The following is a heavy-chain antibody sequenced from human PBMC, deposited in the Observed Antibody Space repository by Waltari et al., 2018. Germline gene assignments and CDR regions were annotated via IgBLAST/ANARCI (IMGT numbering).Heavy chain of an antibody. D-gene: IGHD6-13*01. Sequence: QVQLQQWGAGLLKPSETLSLTCAVYGGSFSGYYWSWSRQPPGKGLEWIGEINHSGSTNYNPSLKSRVTISVDTSKNQFSLKLSSVTAADTAVYYCARDTLAAAGDYWGQGTLVTVSS. CDR1: GGSFSGYY. CDR3: ARDTLAAAGDY. V-gene: IGHV4-34*01. J-gene: IGHJ4*02. CDR2: INHSGST.